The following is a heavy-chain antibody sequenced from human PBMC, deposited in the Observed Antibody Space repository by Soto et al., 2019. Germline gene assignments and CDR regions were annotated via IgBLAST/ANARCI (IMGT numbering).Heavy chain of an antibody. Sequence: ASVKVSCKASGYTFTSYDINWVRQATGQGLEWMGWMNPNSGNTGYAQKFQGRVTMTTDTSISTAYMELRSLRSDDTAVYYCARDRDYSSGWNNWFDPWGQGTLVTVSS. V-gene: IGHV1-8*01. CDR2: MNPNSGNT. CDR1: GYTFTSYD. CDR3: ARDRDYSSGWNNWFDP. D-gene: IGHD6-19*01. J-gene: IGHJ5*02.